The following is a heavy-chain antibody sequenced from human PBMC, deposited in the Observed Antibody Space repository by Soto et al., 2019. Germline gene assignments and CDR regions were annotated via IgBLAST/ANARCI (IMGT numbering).Heavy chain of an antibody. D-gene: IGHD2-21*02. J-gene: IGHJ4*02. CDR1: GGSISSGGYS. V-gene: IGHV4-30-2*01. CDR3: ARGVVVTASIAYYFDY. Sequence: QLQLQESGSGLVKPSQTLSLTCAVSGGSISSGGYSWSWIRQPPGKGLEWIGYIYHSGSTYYNPSLKSRVTISVDRSKNQFSLKLSSVTAADTAVYYCARGVVVTASIAYYFDYWGQGTLVTVSS. CDR2: IYHSGST.